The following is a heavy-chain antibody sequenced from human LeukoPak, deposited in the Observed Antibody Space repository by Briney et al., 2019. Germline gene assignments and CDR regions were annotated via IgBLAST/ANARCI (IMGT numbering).Heavy chain of an antibody. J-gene: IGHJ4*02. CDR2: IYTSGST. V-gene: IGHV4-61*02. D-gene: IGHD5-18*01. CDR3: ARQKWAVVTAPYYFDY. Sequence: SQTLSLTCTVSGGSISSGSYYWSWIRQPAGKGLERIGRIYTSGSTNYNPSLKSRVTISVDTSKNQFSLKLSSVTAADTAVYYCARQKWAVVTAPYYFDYWGQGTLVTVSS. CDR1: GGSISSGSYY.